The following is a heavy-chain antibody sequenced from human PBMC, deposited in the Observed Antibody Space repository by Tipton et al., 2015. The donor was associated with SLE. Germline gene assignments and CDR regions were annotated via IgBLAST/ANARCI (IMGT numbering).Heavy chain of an antibody. CDR2: IYYSGST. V-gene: IGHV4-61*05. D-gene: IGHD5-18*01. Sequence: TLSLTCTVSGGSISSSSYYWGWIRQPPGKGLEWIGYIYYSGSTNYNPSLKSRVTISVDTSKNQFSLKLSSVTAADTAVYYCAQDSYGFLFDYWGQGTLVTVSS. CDR1: GGSISSSSYY. CDR3: AQDSYGFLFDY. J-gene: IGHJ4*02.